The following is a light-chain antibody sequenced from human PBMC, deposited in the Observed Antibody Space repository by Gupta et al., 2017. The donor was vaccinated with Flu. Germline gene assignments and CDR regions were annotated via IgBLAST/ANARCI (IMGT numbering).Light chain of an antibody. V-gene: IGKV1-5*03. CDR3: QEYTALRT. CDR2: MAS. Sequence: DIQMTQSPSTLSASVGDRVTSPCRSSQNIGTWMGWYQQKPGKAPKLLIYMASKSESGAPSRFSGSGCATEFTLTSSSRQTDDFATDYCQEYTALRTFGQGTTVEIK. J-gene: IGKJ1*01. CDR1: QNIGTW.